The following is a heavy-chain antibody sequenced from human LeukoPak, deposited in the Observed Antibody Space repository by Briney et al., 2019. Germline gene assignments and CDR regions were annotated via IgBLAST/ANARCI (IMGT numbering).Heavy chain of an antibody. CDR1: GFTFSSYS. CDR2: ISSSSGYI. CDR3: ARDRNRCDY. J-gene: IGHJ4*02. V-gene: IGHV3-21*01. D-gene: IGHD1-14*01. Sequence: PGGSLRLSCAASGFTFSSYSMIWVRQAPGKGLEWVSSISSSSGYIYYADSLKGRFTISRDNAKNSLYLQMNSLRAEDTAVYYCARDRNRCDYWGQGTLVTVSS.